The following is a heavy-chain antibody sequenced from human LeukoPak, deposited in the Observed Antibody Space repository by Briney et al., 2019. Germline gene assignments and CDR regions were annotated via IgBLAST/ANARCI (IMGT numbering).Heavy chain of an antibody. J-gene: IGHJ3*02. D-gene: IGHD1-26*01. CDR2: ISSSSSTI. V-gene: IGHV3-48*01. CDR1: GFTFSSYS. CDR3: AKESREELFDAFDI. Sequence: PGGSLRLSCAASGFTFSSYSMNWVRQAPGKGLEWVSYISSSSSTIYYADSVKGRFTISRDNSKNTLYLQMNSLRAEDTAVYYCAKESREELFDAFDIWGQGTMVTVSS.